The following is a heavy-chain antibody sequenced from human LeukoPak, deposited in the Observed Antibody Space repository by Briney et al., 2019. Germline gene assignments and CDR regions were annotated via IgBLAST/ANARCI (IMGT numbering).Heavy chain of an antibody. V-gene: IGHV4-34*01. CDR1: GGSFGGYY. J-gene: IGHJ6*02. CDR3: ARGGVYYYYGMDV. Sequence: SETLSLTCAVYGGSFGGYYWSWIRQPPGKGLEWIGEINHSGSTNYNPSLKSRVTISVDTSKNQFSLKLSSVTAADTAVYYCARGGVYYYYGMDVWGQGTTVTVSS. CDR2: INHSGST.